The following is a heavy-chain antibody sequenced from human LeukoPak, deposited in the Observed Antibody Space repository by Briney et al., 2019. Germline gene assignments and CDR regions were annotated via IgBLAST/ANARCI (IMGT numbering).Heavy chain of an antibody. Sequence: ASVKVSCKASGYTFTSYAMNWVRQAPGQGLEWMGWINTNTGNPTYAQGFTGRFVFSLDTSVSTAYLQINSLRAEDTAVYYCARVGFWSGYYFDYWGQGTLVTVSS. CDR1: GYTFTSYA. D-gene: IGHD3-3*01. V-gene: IGHV7-4-1*02. CDR2: INTNTGNP. CDR3: ARVGFWSGYYFDY. J-gene: IGHJ4*02.